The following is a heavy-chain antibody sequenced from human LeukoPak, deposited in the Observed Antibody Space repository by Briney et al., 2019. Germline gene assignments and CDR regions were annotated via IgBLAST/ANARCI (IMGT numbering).Heavy chain of an antibody. D-gene: IGHD4-17*01. CDR1: GYTFTGYY. V-gene: IGHV1-2*02. CDR2: INPKSGGT. Sequence: ASVKVSCKASGYTFTGYYMHWVRQAPGQGLEWMGWINPKSGGTNYAQNFQGRVTMTRDTSISTAYMELSRLTSDDTAVYYCASEDSSDYRWGYWGQGALVTVSS. J-gene: IGHJ4*02. CDR3: ASEDSSDYRWGY.